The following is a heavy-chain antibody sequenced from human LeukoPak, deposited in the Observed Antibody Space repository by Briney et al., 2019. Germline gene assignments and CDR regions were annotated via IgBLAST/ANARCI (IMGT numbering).Heavy chain of an antibody. V-gene: IGHV3-30-3*02. CDR2: ISHDGDNT. CDR3: AKSVEYQLQENWFDP. J-gene: IGHJ5*02. CDR1: GFAFGSYA. Sequence: PGTSLRLSCEASGFAFGSYAMHWVRQAPGRGLEWVAVISHDGDNTNSGESVRGRFTISRDNSKNTLYLQMNSLRAEDTAVYYCAKSVEYQLQENWFDPWGQGTLVTVSS. D-gene: IGHD2-2*01.